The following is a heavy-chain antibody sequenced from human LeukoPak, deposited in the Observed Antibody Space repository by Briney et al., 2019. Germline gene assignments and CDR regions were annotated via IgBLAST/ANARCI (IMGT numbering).Heavy chain of an antibody. V-gene: IGHV3-23*01. J-gene: IGHJ6*02. CDR2: ISGSGGNT. CDR3: AKDSSYYGMDV. D-gene: IGHD6-6*01. Sequence: PGGSLRLSCVASGFTFSSYAMTWVRQAPGKGLEWVSTISGSGGNTYYANSVKGRFTISKDNSKNTLYLQMYSLRAEDTAVYYCAKDSSYYGMDVWGQGTTVTVSS. CDR1: GFTFSSYA.